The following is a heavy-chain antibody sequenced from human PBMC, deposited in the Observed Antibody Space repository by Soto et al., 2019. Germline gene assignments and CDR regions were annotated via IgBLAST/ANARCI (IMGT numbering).Heavy chain of an antibody. V-gene: IGHV1-69*12. CDR2: IIPIFGTA. Sequence: QVQLVQSGAEVKKPGSSVKVSCKASGGTFSSYAISWVRQAPGQGLEWMGGIIPIFGTAKYAQKFQGRVTITAEESTSTADMELSSLRSEDTAVYYCAREGYGDYGYYYYGMDVWGQGTTVTVSS. D-gene: IGHD4-17*01. CDR3: AREGYGDYGYYYYGMDV. J-gene: IGHJ6*02. CDR1: GGTFSSYA.